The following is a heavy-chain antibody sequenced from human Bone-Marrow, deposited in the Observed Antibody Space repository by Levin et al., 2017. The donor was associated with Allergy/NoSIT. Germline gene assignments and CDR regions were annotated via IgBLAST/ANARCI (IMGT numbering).Heavy chain of an antibody. J-gene: IGHJ4*02. CDR3: ARETYYYDSSVFDY. D-gene: IGHD3-22*01. Sequence: SETLSLTCTVSGGSISSYYWSWIRQPPGKGLEWIGYIYYSGSTNYNPSLKSRVTISVDTSKNQFSLKLSSVTAADTAVYYCARETYYYDSSVFDYWGQGTLVTVSS. V-gene: IGHV4-59*01. CDR2: IYYSGST. CDR1: GGSISSYY.